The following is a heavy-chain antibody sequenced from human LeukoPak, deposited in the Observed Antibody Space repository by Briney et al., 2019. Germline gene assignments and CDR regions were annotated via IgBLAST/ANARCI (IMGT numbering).Heavy chain of an antibody. CDR1: GYTFTGYY. Sequence: GASVKVSCKASGYTFTGYYMHWVRQAPGQGLEWMGWINPNSGGTNYAQKFQGRVTMTRDTSISTAYMELSRLRSDDTAVYYCARDGGYCSSTSCYRLLPNNWFDPWGQGTPVTVSS. CDR2: INPNSGGT. CDR3: ARDGGYCSSTSCYRLLPNNWFDP. J-gene: IGHJ5*02. D-gene: IGHD2-2*01. V-gene: IGHV1-2*02.